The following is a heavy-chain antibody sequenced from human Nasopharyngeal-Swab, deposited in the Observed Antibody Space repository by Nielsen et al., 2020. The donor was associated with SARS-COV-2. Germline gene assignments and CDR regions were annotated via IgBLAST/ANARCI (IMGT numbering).Heavy chain of an antibody. D-gene: IGHD3-3*02. CDR3: AGRGISVSGDYYYYMDV. CDR1: AFSFSSFE. Sequence: GGSLRLSCAASAFSFSSFEVNWVRQAPAKGLEWISYISASGSFNYYADSVKGRFTISRDNARKSLYLQMDSLRGEDTGVYYCAGRGISVSGDYYYYMDVWGKGTPVTVSS. CDR2: ISASGSFN. V-gene: IGHV3-48*03. J-gene: IGHJ6*03.